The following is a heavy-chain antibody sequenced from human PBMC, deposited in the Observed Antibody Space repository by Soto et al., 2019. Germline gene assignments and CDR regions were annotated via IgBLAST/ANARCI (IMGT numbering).Heavy chain of an antibody. D-gene: IGHD2-15*01. V-gene: IGHV3-11*01. J-gene: IGHJ6*02. CDR3: ARDLVVVAPYYYYGMDV. CDR1: GFTFSDYY. Sequence: PGGSLRLSCAASGFTFSDYYMTWIRQAPGKGLEWVSYITSSGSTIYYADSVKGRFTISRDNARNSLYLQMNSLRAEDTAVYYCARDLVVVAPYYYYGMDVWGQGTTVTVS. CDR2: ITSSGSTI.